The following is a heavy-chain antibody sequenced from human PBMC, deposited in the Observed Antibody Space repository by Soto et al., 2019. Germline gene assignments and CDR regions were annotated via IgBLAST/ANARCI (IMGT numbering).Heavy chain of an antibody. D-gene: IGHD6-13*01. CDR1: GYSFTNYW. J-gene: IGHJ5*02. V-gene: IGHV5-51*01. Sequence: GESLKISCXGSGYSFTNYWIGWVRQMPGKGLEWMGIIYPRDSDTRYSPSVQGQVTMSVDKSVSTAYLQWSSLKASDSAMYYCARSTGSSSWYEYNWFDPWGQGTRVTVSS. CDR3: ARSTGSSSWYEYNWFDP. CDR2: IYPRDSDT.